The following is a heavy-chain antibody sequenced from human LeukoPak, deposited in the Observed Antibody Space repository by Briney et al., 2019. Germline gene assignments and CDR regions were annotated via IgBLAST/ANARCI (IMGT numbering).Heavy chain of an antibody. J-gene: IGHJ4*02. CDR1: GYTFTSYD. D-gene: IGHD3-10*01. Sequence: GASVKVSCKASGYTFTSYDINWVRQATGQGLEWMGWMNPNSGNTGYAQKFQGRVTMTRNTSISTAYMELSSLRSEDTAVYYCARGRWVVRGVRSHYFDYWGQGTLVTVSS. CDR2: MNPNSGNT. CDR3: ARGRWVVRGVRSHYFDY. V-gene: IGHV1-8*01.